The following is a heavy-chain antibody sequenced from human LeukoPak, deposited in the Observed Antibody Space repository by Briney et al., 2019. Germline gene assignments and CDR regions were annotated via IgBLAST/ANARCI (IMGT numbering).Heavy chain of an antibody. Sequence: PGGSLRLSCAASGFTFSSYGMHWVRQAPGKGLEWVAFIRYDGSNKYYADSVKGRFTISRDNSKNTLYLQMNSLRAEDTAVYYCAKDWAGYSSSGGADYYYYYYMDVWGKGTTVTVSS. D-gene: IGHD6-13*01. CDR2: IRYDGSNK. J-gene: IGHJ6*03. CDR1: GFTFSSYG. V-gene: IGHV3-30*02. CDR3: AKDWAGYSSSGGADYYYYYYMDV.